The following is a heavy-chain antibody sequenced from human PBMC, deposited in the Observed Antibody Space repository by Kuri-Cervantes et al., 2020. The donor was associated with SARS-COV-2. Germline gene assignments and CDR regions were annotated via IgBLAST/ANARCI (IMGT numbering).Heavy chain of an antibody. CDR2: INPNGGGT. Sequence: ASVNVSCKASGYTFTGYYMHWVRQAPGQGLEWMGWINPNGGGTNYAQKFQGRVTMTRDTSISTAYMELSRLRSDDTAVYYCASPLIAAAGRLPSYGMDVWGQGTTVTVSS. V-gene: IGHV1-2*02. CDR3: ASPLIAAAGRLPSYGMDV. D-gene: IGHD6-13*01. J-gene: IGHJ6*02. CDR1: GYTFTGYY.